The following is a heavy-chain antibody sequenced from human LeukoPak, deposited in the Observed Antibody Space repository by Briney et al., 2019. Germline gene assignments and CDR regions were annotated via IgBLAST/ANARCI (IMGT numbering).Heavy chain of an antibody. CDR1: GGSISSYY. CDR3: ARGGYYGSGYDFRFDP. D-gene: IGHD3-10*01. Sequence: PSETLSLACTVSGGSISSYYWSWIRQPPGKGLEWIGYVYYSGSTNYKPSLKSRVTISVDTSKNQFSLKLNSVTAADTAVYYCARGGYYGSGYDFRFDPWGQGTLVTVSS. J-gene: IGHJ5*02. V-gene: IGHV4-59*01. CDR2: VYYSGST.